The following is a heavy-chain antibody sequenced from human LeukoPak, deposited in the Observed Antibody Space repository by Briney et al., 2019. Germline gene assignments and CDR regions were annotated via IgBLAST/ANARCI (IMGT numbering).Heavy chain of an antibody. CDR1: GFTVSSNS. CDR2: IYSAGSI. CDR3: ARRAGAYTHPYDY. V-gene: IGHV3-53*01. D-gene: IGHD3-16*01. Sequence: PGRSLRLSCTVSGFTVSSNSMSWVRQAPGKGLEWVSFIYSAGSIYYSDSVKGRFTISIDNSKNTLYLQMNSLRAEDTAVYYCARRAGAYTHPYDYWGQGTLVTVSS. J-gene: IGHJ4*02.